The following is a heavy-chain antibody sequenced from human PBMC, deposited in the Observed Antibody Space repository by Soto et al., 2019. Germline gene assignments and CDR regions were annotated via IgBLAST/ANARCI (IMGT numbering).Heavy chain of an antibody. CDR1: GYTFTSYY. Sequence: QVQLVQSGAEVKKPGASVKVSCKASGYTFTSYYMHWVRQAPGQGLECMGIINPSGGSTSYAQKFQGRVTMTRDTSTSTVYMELSSLRSEDTAVYYCARAPGSGYYYYYGMDVWGQGTTVTVSS. D-gene: IGHD2-15*01. J-gene: IGHJ6*02. CDR2: INPSGGST. CDR3: ARAPGSGYYYYYGMDV. V-gene: IGHV1-46*01.